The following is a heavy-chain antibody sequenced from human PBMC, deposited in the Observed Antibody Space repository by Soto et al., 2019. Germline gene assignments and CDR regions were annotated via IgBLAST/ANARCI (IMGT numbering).Heavy chain of an antibody. CDR2: IIPIFGTA. CDR3: ASITIFGVVRSAGDYYYGMDV. D-gene: IGHD3-3*01. Sequence: SVKVSCKASGGTFSSYAISWVRQAPGQGLEWMGGIIPIFGTANYAQKFQGRVTITADESTSTAYMELSSLRSEDTAVYYCASITIFGVVRSAGDYYYGMDVWGQGTTVTVS. J-gene: IGHJ6*02. CDR1: GGTFSSYA. V-gene: IGHV1-69*13.